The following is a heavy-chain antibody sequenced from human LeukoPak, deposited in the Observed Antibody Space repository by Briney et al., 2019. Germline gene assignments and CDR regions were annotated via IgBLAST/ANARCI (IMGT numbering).Heavy chain of an antibody. Sequence: GESLQISCEASVFSFTNYWIAGGRQPPGEGLEWMGSIYPGDSETRYNPSCQGQVTISADRSIKTAYLKWSSLKASDTAIYYCARRGGGFSGGFYFDYWGQGSLVTVSS. D-gene: IGHD5-12*01. V-gene: IGHV5-51*01. CDR2: IYPGDSET. CDR1: VFSFTNYW. CDR3: ARRGGGFSGGFYFDY. J-gene: IGHJ4*02.